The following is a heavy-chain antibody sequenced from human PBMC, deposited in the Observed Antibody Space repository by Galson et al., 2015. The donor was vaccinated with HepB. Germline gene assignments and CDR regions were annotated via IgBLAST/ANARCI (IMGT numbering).Heavy chain of an antibody. V-gene: IGHV3-30-3*01. D-gene: IGHD2-2*01. J-gene: IGHJ4*02. CDR1: GFTLSSYA. CDR2: ISYDGSNK. CDR3: ARGTGYCSSTSCYLIAHNYYFDY. Sequence: SLRLSCAASGFTLSSYAMHWVRQAPGKGLEWVAVISYDGSNKYYADSVKGRFTISRDNSKNTLYLQMNSLRAEDTAVYYCARGTGYCSSTSCYLIAHNYYFDYWGQGTLVTVSS.